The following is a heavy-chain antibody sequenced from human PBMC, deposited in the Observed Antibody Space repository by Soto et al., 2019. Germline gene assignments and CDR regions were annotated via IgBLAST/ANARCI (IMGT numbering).Heavy chain of an antibody. Sequence: GGSLRLSCAASGFTISNSAATWVRQAPGKGLEYVSAISSNGGSTYYANSVKGRFTISRDNAKNSLSLQMNSLRAEDTAVYYCARDLAAVTGTFDYWGQGTLVTVSS. CDR1: GFTISNSA. CDR2: ISSNGGST. D-gene: IGHD6-19*01. CDR3: ARDLAAVTGTFDY. V-gene: IGHV3-64*01. J-gene: IGHJ4*02.